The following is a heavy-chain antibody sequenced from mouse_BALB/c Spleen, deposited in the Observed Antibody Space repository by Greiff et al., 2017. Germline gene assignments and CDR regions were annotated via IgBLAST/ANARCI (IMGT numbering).Heavy chain of an antibody. CDR3: ARDSHVGYYYFDY. CDR1: GFSLTGYG. CDR2: IWGDGST. D-gene: IGHD2-3*01. Sequence: QVQLQQSGPGLVAPSQSLSITCTVSGFSLTGYGVNWVRQPPGKGLEWLGMIWGDGSTDYNSALKSRLSISKDNSKSQVFLKMNSLQTDDTARYYCARDSHVGYYYFDYWGQGTTLTVSS. J-gene: IGHJ2*01. V-gene: IGHV2-6-7*01.